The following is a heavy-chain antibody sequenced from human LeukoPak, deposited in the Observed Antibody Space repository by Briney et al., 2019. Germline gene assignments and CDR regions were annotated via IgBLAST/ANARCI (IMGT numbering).Heavy chain of an antibody. Sequence: GGSLRLSCAASGFTFSNYWMNWVRQAPGKGMEWVAIIEKDGSEILYVDSVKGRFTISRDNAKNSLYLQMNSLRAEDTAVYYCAAGAGWLIDWWGQGTLVTVSS. D-gene: IGHD6-19*01. V-gene: IGHV3-7*01. CDR2: IEKDGSEI. J-gene: IGHJ4*02. CDR1: GFTFSNYW. CDR3: AAGAGWLIDW.